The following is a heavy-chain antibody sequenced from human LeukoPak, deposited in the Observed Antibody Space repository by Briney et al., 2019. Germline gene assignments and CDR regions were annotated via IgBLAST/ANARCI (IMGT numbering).Heavy chain of an antibody. J-gene: IGHJ4*02. CDR1: GGSISSSSYY. CDR3: ARRGGRSGWYNFDY. CDR2: IYYSGST. D-gene: IGHD6-19*01. V-gene: IGHV4-39*01. Sequence: SETLSLTCTVSGGSISSSSYYWGWIRQPPGKGLEWIGSIYYSGSTYYNPSLKSRVTISVDTSKNQFSLKLSSVTAADTAVYYCARRGGRSGWYNFDYWGQGTLVTVSS.